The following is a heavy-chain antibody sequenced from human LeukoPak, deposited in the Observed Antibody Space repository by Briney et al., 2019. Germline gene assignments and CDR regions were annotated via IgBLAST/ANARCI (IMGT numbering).Heavy chain of an antibody. CDR2: IYTSGST. CDR3: ARDRPAVAGCYDAFDI. Sequence: PSETLSLTCTVSGGSISSYYWSWIRQPAGKGLEWIGRIYTSGSTNYNPSLKSRVTMSVDTSKNQFSLKLSSVTAADTAVYYCARDRPAVAGCYDAFDIWGQGTMVTVSS. V-gene: IGHV4-4*07. D-gene: IGHD6-19*01. CDR1: GGSISSYY. J-gene: IGHJ3*02.